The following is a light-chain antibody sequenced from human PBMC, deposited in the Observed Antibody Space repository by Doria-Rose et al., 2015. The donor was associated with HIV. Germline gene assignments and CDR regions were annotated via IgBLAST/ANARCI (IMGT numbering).Light chain of an antibody. J-gene: IGKJ1*01. CDR2: DGS. CDR3: HQYGTSWT. Sequence: EIVLTQSPGTLSLSPGERATLSRRASQSFSSTYLAWYQQKPGRAPSLLIYDGSTRATGIPDRFSASGSGTDFTLTINRLEPEDFALYYCHQYGTSWTFGQGTKMEI. CDR1: QSFSSTY. V-gene: IGKV3-20*01.